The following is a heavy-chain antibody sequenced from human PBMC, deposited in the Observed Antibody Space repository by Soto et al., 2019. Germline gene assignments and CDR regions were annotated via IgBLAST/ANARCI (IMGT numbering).Heavy chain of an antibody. V-gene: IGHV1-18*01. CDR2: INVYNGNT. CDR3: ARGVGSGSYYNQYHWFDP. Sequence: QVQLVQSGGEVKKPGASVKVSCKASGYTFTNYGISWVRQAPGQGLEWMGWINVYNGNTKYAQKVQGRVTMTTDTSTSTAYTALRSMRSDDTAVYYCARGVGSGSYYNQYHWFDPWGQGTLVTVSS. CDR1: GYTFTNYG. J-gene: IGHJ5*02. D-gene: IGHD3-10*01.